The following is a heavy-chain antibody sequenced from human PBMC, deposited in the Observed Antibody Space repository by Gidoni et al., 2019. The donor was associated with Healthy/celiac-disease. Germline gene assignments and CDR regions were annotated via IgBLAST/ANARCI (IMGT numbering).Heavy chain of an antibody. V-gene: IGHV3-30*18. CDR3: AKDLAVVVPAAIEQSVGYYYYGMDV. Sequence: QVQLVESGGGVVQPGRSLRLSCAASGFTFSSYGMHWVRQDPGKGLEWVAVISYDGSNKYYADSVKGRFTISRDNSKNTLYLQMNSLRAEDTAVYYCAKDLAVVVPAAIEQSVGYYYYGMDVWGQGTTVTVSS. CDR1: GFTFSSYG. J-gene: IGHJ6*02. D-gene: IGHD2-2*01. CDR2: ISYDGSNK.